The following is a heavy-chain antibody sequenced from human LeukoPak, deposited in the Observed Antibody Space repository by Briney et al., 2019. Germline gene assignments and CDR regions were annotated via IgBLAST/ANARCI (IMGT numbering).Heavy chain of an antibody. V-gene: IGHV3-7*01. CDR3: ARDTIRFLYPPGAAFDI. CDR1: GFTFSSYW. CDR2: IKQDGSEK. J-gene: IGHJ3*02. D-gene: IGHD3-3*01. Sequence: GGSLRLSCAASGFTFSSYWMSWVRQAPGKGLEWVANIKQDGSEKYYVDSVKGRFTISRDNAKSSLYLQMNSLRAEDTAVYYCARDTIRFLYPPGAAFDIWGQGTMVTVSS.